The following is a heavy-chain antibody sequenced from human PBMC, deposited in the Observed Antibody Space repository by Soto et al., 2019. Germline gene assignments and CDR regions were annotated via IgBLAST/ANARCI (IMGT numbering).Heavy chain of an antibody. Sequence: QVQLVQSGAEEKKPGASVKVSCKASGYTFTSYAMHWVRQAPGQRLEWMGWINAGNGNTKYSQKFQGRVTITRDTRANKAYMALSSLRSEDTAVYYCAREGVRSGWYGVADYFQDWGEGTLVTVSS. CDR3: AREGVRSGWYGVADYFQD. J-gene: IGHJ1*01. CDR2: INAGNGNT. D-gene: IGHD6-13*01. V-gene: IGHV1-3*05. CDR1: GYTFTSYA.